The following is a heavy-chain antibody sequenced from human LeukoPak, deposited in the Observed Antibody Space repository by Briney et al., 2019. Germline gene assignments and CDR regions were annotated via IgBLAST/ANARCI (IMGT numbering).Heavy chain of an antibody. D-gene: IGHD3-3*01. Sequence: GGSLRLSCAVSGFSFNNYWMRWVRQARGKGLEWVANIKQDGGEKYYVDSVKGRFSVSRDNAKNSLYLQMNSLRAEDTAVYYCARDYDFWSGYLDCWGQGTLVTVSS. CDR3: ARDYDFWSGYLDC. J-gene: IGHJ4*02. CDR2: IKQDGGEK. CDR1: GFSFNNYW. V-gene: IGHV3-7*05.